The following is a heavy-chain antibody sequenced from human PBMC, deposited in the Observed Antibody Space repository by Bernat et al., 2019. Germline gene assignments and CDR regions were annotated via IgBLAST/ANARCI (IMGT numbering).Heavy chain of an antibody. J-gene: IGHJ4*02. D-gene: IGHD1-14*01. Sequence: QVTLKESGPVLVKPTETLTLTCTVSGFSLSDGGVGVTWIRQPPGKALEWLAQIFSNDEKSYNTSLKSRLTISRDSSKSQVVLTMTNVDPVDTATYYCARINRGLGHYEFDYWGQETLVTVSS. CDR1: GFSLSDGGVG. CDR2: IFSNDEK. V-gene: IGHV2-26*01. CDR3: ARINRGLGHYEFDY.